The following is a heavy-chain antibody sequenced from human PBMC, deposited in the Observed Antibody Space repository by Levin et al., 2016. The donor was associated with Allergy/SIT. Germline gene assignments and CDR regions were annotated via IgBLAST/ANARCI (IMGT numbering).Heavy chain of an antibody. D-gene: IGHD4-17*01. CDR3: AKDPTEYYYYYGMDV. Sequence: GESLKISCAASGFTFSSYGMHWVRQAPGKGLEWVAVISYDGSNKYYADSVKGRFTISRDNSKNTLYLQMNSLRAEDTAVYYCAKDPTEYYYYYGMDVWGQGTTVTVSS. J-gene: IGHJ6*02. CDR1: GFTFSSYG. CDR2: ISYDGSNK. V-gene: IGHV3-30*18.